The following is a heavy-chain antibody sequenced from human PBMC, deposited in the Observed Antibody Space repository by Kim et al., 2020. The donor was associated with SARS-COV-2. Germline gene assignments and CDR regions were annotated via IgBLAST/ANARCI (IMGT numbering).Heavy chain of an antibody. Sequence: THYAPSVKGRYTISRDNSKNTLYLQMSSLRAEDTAVYYCAKFGIGYLQDYWGQGTLVTVSS. CDR3: AKFGIGYLQDY. CDR2: T. V-gene: IGHV3-23*01. D-gene: IGHD3-16*01. J-gene: IGHJ4*02.